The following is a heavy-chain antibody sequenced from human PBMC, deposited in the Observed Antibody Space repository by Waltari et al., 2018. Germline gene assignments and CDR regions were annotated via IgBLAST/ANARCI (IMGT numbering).Heavy chain of an antibody. CDR2: IYYRGRN. CDR3: GGGGAGVEDY. Sequence: QVQLQESGPGLVKPSETLSLTCTVSGGSISSHSWSWIRQPPGKGLGWLGYIYYRGRNNENPARKRRVTIEEETSKKECTRKLSAGTAEDTAGDYWGGGGAGVEDYWGQGTLVTVSS. CDR1: GGSISSHS. V-gene: IGHV4-59*11. J-gene: IGHJ4*02. D-gene: IGHD3-16*01.